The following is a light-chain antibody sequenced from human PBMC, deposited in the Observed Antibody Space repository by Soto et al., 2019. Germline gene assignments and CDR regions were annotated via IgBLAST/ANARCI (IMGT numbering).Light chain of an antibody. V-gene: IGKV3-11*01. CDR2: GAS. CDR1: QSVTSY. Sequence: EIVLTQSPATLSLSPGERSTLSCRASQSVTSYLAWYQQKPGQAPRLLIYGASSRATGIPDRFSGSGSGTDFTLTISSLQAEDVAVYYCQQYYSTPLTFGGGTTGDIK. CDR3: QQYYSTPLT. J-gene: IGKJ4*01.